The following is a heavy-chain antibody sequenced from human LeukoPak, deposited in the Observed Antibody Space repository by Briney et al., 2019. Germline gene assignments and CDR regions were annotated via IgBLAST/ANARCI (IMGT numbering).Heavy chain of an antibody. Sequence: GASVKVSCKASGYTFTSYGISWVRQAPGQGLEWMGWISAYNGNTNYAQKLQGRVTMTTDTSTSTAYMELRSLRSDDTAVYYCARGFGYCSGGSCQPYYYYGMDVWGQGTTVTVSS. J-gene: IGHJ6*02. D-gene: IGHD2-15*01. V-gene: IGHV1-18*01. CDR1: GYTFTSYG. CDR3: ARGFGYCSGGSCQPYYYYGMDV. CDR2: ISAYNGNT.